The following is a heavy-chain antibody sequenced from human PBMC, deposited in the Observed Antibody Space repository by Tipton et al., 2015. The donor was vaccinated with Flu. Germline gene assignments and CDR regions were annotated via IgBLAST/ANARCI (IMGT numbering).Heavy chain of an antibody. Sequence: QLVQSGAEVKKPGASVKVSCKASGYTFTGYYMHWVRQAPGQGLEWMGWINPNSGSTNYAQKFQGRVTMTRDTSISTAYMEVSRMRSDDTAVYYCARVTMVRRTLVWVDPWRQGTLVTVSS. CDR3: ARVTMVRRTLVWVDP. CDR2: INPNSGST. D-gene: IGHD3-10*01. CDR1: GYTFTGYY. V-gene: IGHV1-2*02. J-gene: IGHJ5*02.